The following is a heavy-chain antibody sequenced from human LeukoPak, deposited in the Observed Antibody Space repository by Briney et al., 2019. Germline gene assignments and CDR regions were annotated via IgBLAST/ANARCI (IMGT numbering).Heavy chain of an antibody. D-gene: IGHD1-1*01. V-gene: IGHV4-59*11. CDR3: ARENFKVYWKGFDI. CDR1: GGSISGHY. J-gene: IGHJ3*02. CDR2: IYYNGNT. Sequence: SETLSLTCNVSGGSISGHYWNWIRQSPGKGLEWIGYIYYNGNTKYNPSLSSRVIISLDTSNEQFSLKMTSVTAADTAVYFCARENFKVYWKGFDIWGQGTTVTVSS.